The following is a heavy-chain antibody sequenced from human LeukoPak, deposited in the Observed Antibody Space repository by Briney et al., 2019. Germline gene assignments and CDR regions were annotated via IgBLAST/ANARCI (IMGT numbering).Heavy chain of an antibody. CDR1: GGSISSGSYY. CDR3: VRGLEMATIQRWGYFDY. J-gene: IGHJ4*02. CDR2: IYTSGST. V-gene: IGHV4-61*02. D-gene: IGHD5-24*01. Sequence: PSETLSLTCTVSGGSISSGSYYWSWIRQPAGKGLEWIGRIYTSGSTNYNPSLKSRVTISVDTSKNQFSLKLSSVTAADTAVYYCVRGLEMATIQRWGYFDYWGQGTLVTVPS.